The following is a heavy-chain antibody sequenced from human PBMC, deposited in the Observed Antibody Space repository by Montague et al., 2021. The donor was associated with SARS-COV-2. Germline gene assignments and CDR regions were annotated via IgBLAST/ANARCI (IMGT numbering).Heavy chain of an antibody. CDR3: ARSYGDYRDSYFDY. V-gene: IGHV2-70*01. CDR1: GFSLNTSGMC. Sequence: PALVKPTQTLTLTCTFSGFSLNTSGMCVSWIRQPPGKALEWLALSDWDEDQYYSTSLKTRLTISKDTSKNRVVLTMTNMDPIDTATYYCARSYGDYRDSYFDYWGQGTLVTVSS. D-gene: IGHD4-17*01. CDR2: SDWDEDQ. J-gene: IGHJ4*02.